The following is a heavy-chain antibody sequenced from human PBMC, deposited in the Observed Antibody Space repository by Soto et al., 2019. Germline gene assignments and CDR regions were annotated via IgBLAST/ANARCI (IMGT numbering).Heavy chain of an antibody. CDR3: ARLSFGDQGNY. CDR2: IFHSGTT. D-gene: IGHD2-21*02. J-gene: IGHJ4*02. Sequence: QVQLQESGPGLVKPSETLSLTCTVSGDSMSGYYWSWIWQSPGRRLEWIGYIFHSGTTNYNPSLKSRLSMSVDASKNQFSLRVTSVTAVDTAIYYCARLSFGDQGNYWGQGTLVTVSS. CDR1: GDSMSGYY. V-gene: IGHV4-59*01.